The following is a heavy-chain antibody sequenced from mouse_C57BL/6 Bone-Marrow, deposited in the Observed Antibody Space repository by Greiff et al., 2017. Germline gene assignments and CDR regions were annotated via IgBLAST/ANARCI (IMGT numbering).Heavy chain of an antibody. CDR2: IRSKSNNYAT. V-gene: IGHV10-1*01. J-gene: IGHJ4*01. D-gene: IGHD1-1*01. CDR1: GFSFNTYA. Sequence: EVQLVESGGGLVQPKGSLKLSCAASGFSFNTYAMNWVRQAPGKGLEWVARIRSKSNNYATYYADSVKDRFTISRDDSESMLYLQMNNLKTEDTAMYYCVGIYYYAMDYWGQGTSVTVSS. CDR3: VGIYYYAMDY.